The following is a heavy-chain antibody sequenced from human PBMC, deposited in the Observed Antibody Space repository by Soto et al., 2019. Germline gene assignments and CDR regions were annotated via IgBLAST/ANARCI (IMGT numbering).Heavy chain of an antibody. J-gene: IGHJ2*01. V-gene: IGHV3-23*01. CDR2: ISGGGDRT. Sequence: EVQLLESGGGLVQPGGSLRLSCVGSGFTFINYAMNWVSQTPGKGLEWVSTISGGGDRTFDADTVKGRFTISRDNSKNSLNLQMNSLTADDTVIYYCARKVLGSTSRPDWWYFELGGRGTLVTVSS. CDR3: ARKVLGSTSRPDWWYFEL. D-gene: IGHD2-2*01. CDR1: GFTFINYA.